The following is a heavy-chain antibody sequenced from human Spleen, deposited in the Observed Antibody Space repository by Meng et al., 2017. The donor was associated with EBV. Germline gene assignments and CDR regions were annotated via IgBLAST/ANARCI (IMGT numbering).Heavy chain of an antibody. CDR1: GSCRCHCGVG. D-gene: IGHD4-11*01. V-gene: IGHV2-5*02. CDR2: IYWDDDK. CDR3: AQSELTVTTYESWFDP. J-gene: IGHJ5*02. Sequence: TFNASGLTMMSPHAPVLVTCHLSGSCRCHCGVGVGWIGKPTGKALEWLSLIYWDDDKRSSTSLKSRLTITKDTSNIQVVLTMTNMDPVDTATYYCAQSELTVTTYESWFDPWGQGTLVTVSS.